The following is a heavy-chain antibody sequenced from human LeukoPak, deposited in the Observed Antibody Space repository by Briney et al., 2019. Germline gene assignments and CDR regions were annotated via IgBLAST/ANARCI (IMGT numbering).Heavy chain of an antibody. CDR2: IYSDGIT. V-gene: IGHV3-53*01. CDR3: IKVIMFAFDI. Sequence: GGSLRLSCAASGFTVSDNYMSWVRQAPGKGLEWVSVIYSDGITYYADSVRGRFTISRDNSKNTLYLQMNSLRAEDTAVYFCIKVIMFAFDIWGQGTMVTVSS. D-gene: IGHD3-10*01. J-gene: IGHJ3*02. CDR1: GFTVSDNY.